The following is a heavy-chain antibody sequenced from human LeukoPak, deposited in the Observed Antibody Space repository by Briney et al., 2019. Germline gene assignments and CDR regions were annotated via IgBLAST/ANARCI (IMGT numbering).Heavy chain of an antibody. J-gene: IGHJ4*02. CDR1: GGSISSYF. D-gene: IGHD3-16*02. V-gene: IGHV4-59*01. Sequence: SETLSLTCIVSGGSISSYFWSWIRQPPGKGLEWIGYIYYSGITHYNSSLKSRVTISVDTSKNQFSLKLSSVCAPDTAVYYCARATGLRLGELSYYFDYWGQGTLVTVSS. CDR3: ARATGLRLGELSYYFDY. CDR2: IYYSGIT.